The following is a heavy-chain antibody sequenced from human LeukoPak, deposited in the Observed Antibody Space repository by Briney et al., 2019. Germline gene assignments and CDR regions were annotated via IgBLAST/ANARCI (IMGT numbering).Heavy chain of an antibody. V-gene: IGHV4-59*01. D-gene: IGHD1-26*01. CDR2: VYYSGST. CDR1: GGSISSYY. Sequence: SETLSLTCTVSGGSISSYYWSWIRQPPGKGLEWIGYVYYSGSTNYNPSLKSRVTISVDTSKNQFSLKLSSVTAADTAVYYCARAKGGSEWELLPYYYYGMDVWGQGTTVTVSS. CDR3: ARAKGGSEWELLPYYYYGMDV. J-gene: IGHJ6*02.